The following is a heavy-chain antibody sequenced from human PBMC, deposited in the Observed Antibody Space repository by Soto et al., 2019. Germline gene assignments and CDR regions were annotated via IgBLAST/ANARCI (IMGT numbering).Heavy chain of an antibody. Sequence: QVQLVESGGGVVQPGRSLRLSCAASGFTFSSYNMHWVRQAPGKGLEWVTVISYDDGSNKSYADSVKGRFTISRDNSKNTLYLQMNSLRADDTAVYYCARTTAVSGTPEFDYWGQGTLVTVSS. CDR2: ISYDDGSNK. J-gene: IGHJ4*02. V-gene: IGHV3-30-3*01. CDR3: ARTTAVSGTPEFDY. CDR1: GFTFSSYN. D-gene: IGHD6-19*01.